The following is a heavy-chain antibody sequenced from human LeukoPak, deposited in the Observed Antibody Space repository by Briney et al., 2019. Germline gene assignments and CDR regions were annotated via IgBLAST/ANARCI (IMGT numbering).Heavy chain of an antibody. CDR1: GFNFYDYA. Sequence: GRSLRLSCAVSGFNFYDYAMHWVRQAPRRGLEGVSGINWRTGNGIYADSVKSRFTISRDNAKNSLYLQMSSLRAEDTALYYCTRRAARWEFDLWGRGTLVTVSS. D-gene: IGHD1-26*01. CDR3: TRRAARWEFDL. J-gene: IGHJ2*01. CDR2: INWRTGNG. V-gene: IGHV3-9*01.